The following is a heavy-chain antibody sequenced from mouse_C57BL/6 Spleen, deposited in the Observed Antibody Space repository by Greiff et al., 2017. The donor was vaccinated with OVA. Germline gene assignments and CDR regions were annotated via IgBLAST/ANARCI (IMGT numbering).Heavy chain of an antibody. V-gene: IGHV1-52*01. CDR2: IDPSDSET. D-gene: IGHD1-1*01. J-gene: IGHJ1*03. CDR3: ARDYYGSEGYFDV. Sequence: QVQLQQPGAELVRPGSSVKLSCKASGYTFTSYWMHWVKQRPIQGLEWIGNIDPSDSETHYNQKFKDKATLTVDKSSSTAYMQLSSLTSEDSAVYDCARDYYGSEGYFDVWGTGTTVTVSS. CDR1: GYTFTSYW.